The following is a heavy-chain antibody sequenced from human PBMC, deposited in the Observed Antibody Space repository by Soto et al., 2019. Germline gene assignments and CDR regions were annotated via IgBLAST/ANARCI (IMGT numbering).Heavy chain of an antibody. D-gene: IGHD3-3*01. J-gene: IGHJ6*02. CDR2: INPSGGRI. CDR3: ARDGPPTTTGVGPSYTMDV. V-gene: IGHV1-46*01. CDR1: GYTFTSYQ. Sequence: QMQLVQSGAEVKKPGASVKVSCKASGYTFTSYQMHWVRQDPGQGLEWMGIINPSGGRITYAPRFQGRGMITRDPSTNTVYMELRSLRSEDPAVYYCARDGPPTTTGVGPSYTMDVWGQGTTVTVS.